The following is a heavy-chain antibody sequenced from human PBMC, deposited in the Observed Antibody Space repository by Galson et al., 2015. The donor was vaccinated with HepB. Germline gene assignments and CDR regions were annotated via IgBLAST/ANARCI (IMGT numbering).Heavy chain of an antibody. V-gene: IGHV3-21*01. J-gene: IGHJ4*02. CDR1: GFTFSNYA. D-gene: IGHD6-13*01. CDR3: AVGWGIAAAGTGAY. Sequence: SLRLSCAASGFTFSNYAIQWVRQAPGKGLEWVSSISSSSSYIYYADSVKGRFTISRDNAKNSLYLQMNSLRAEDTAVYYCAVGWGIAAAGTGAYWGQGTLVTVSS. CDR2: ISSSSSYI.